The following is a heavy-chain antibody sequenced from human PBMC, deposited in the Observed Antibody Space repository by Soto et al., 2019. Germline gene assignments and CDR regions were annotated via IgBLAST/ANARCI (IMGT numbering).Heavy chain of an antibody. V-gene: IGHV3-48*03. D-gene: IGHD6-19*01. Sequence: GGSLRLSCAASGFTFSSYEMNWVRQAPGKGLEWVSYISSSGSTIYYADSVKGRLTISRDNAKNSLYLQMSSLRAEDTAVYYCAKESLKTPVTGPVDCWGQGTVVTVSS. CDR3: AKESLKTPVTGPVDC. J-gene: IGHJ4*02. CDR1: GFTFSSYE. CDR2: ISSSGSTI.